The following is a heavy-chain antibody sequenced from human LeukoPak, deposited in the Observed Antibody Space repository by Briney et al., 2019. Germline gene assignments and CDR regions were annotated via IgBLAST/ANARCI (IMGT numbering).Heavy chain of an antibody. Sequence: GGSLRLSCAASGFTFSSYGMHWVRQAPGKGLVWVSRINSDGSSTSYADSAKGRFTISRDNAKNTLYMQMNSLRAEDTAVYYCASDTVDTALGIDYWGQGTLVTVSS. D-gene: IGHD5-18*01. J-gene: IGHJ4*02. CDR1: GFTFSSYG. V-gene: IGHV3-74*01. CDR3: ASDTVDTALGIDY. CDR2: INSDGSST.